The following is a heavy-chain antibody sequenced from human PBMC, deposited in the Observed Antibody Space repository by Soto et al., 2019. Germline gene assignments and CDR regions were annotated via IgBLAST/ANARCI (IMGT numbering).Heavy chain of an antibody. V-gene: IGHV1-69*13. Sequence: SLKVSCKASGGTFSSYAISWVRQAPGQGLEWMGGIIPTFGTANYAQKFQGRVTITADESTSTAYMELSSLRSEDTAVYYCAREGPPNIAARPRWFDPWGQGTLVTVSS. J-gene: IGHJ5*02. CDR2: IIPTFGTA. CDR3: AREGPPNIAARPRWFDP. CDR1: GGTFSSYA. D-gene: IGHD6-6*01.